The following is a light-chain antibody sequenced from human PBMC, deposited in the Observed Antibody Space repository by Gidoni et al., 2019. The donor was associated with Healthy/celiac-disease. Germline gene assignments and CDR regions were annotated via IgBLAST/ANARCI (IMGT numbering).Light chain of an antibody. Sequence: SYELTQPPSVCVSPGQTASITCSGDKLGDKYACWYQQNPGQSPVLVIYQDSKLPSGIPERFSGSNPGNTATLTVSGTQAMDEADYYCQAGDSITVVFGGGTKLTVL. J-gene: IGLJ2*01. V-gene: IGLV3-1*01. CDR2: QDS. CDR1: KLGDKY. CDR3: QAGDSITVV.